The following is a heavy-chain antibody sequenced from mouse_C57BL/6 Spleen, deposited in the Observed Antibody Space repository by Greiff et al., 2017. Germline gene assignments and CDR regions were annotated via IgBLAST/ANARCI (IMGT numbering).Heavy chain of an antibody. CDR1: GYTFTSYW. J-gene: IGHJ3*01. Sequence: QVQLQQSGAELVKPGASVKLSCKASGYTFTSYWMHWVKQRPGQGLEWIGMIHPNSGSTNYNEKFKSKATLTVDKSSSTAYMQLSSLTSEDSAVYYCAPYDYPAWFAYWGQGTLVTVSA. D-gene: IGHD2-4*01. CDR3: APYDYPAWFAY. V-gene: IGHV1-64*01. CDR2: IHPNSGST.